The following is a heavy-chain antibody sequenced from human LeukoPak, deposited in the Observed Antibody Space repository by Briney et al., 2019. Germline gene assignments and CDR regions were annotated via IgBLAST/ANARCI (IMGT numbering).Heavy chain of an antibody. CDR1: GGTFSSYA. Sequence: SVKVSCKASGGTFSSYAISRVRQAPGQGLEWMGGIIPIFGTANYAQKFQGRVTITADKSTSTAYMELSSLRSEDTAVYYCARETIPEWTLDYWGQGTLVTVSS. D-gene: IGHD3-3*01. J-gene: IGHJ4*02. CDR3: ARETIPEWTLDY. CDR2: IIPIFGTA. V-gene: IGHV1-69*06.